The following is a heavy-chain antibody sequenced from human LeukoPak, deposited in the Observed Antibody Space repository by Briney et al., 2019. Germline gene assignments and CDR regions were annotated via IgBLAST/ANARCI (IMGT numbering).Heavy chain of an antibody. D-gene: IGHD1-26*01. CDR2: ISGSGGST. V-gene: IGHV3-23*01. J-gene: IGHJ4*02. CDR1: GFTFSSYA. CDR3: ANPPGATNDY. Sequence: GGSLRLSCAASGFTFSSYAMSWVRQAPGKELEWVSAISGSGGSTYYADSVKGRFTISRDNSKNTLYLQMNSLRAEDTAVYYCANPPGATNDYWGQGTLVTVSS.